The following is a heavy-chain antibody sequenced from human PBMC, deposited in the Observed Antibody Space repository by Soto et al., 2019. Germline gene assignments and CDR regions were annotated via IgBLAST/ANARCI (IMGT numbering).Heavy chain of an antibody. Sequence: GESLKISCAASGFTFSTYALSWVRQAPGKGLEWVSAISANGQGIYYADSVRGRFTISRDNSKNTIFLHMGSLRAEDTAVYYCAKDRNYPRDQFHYWGQGTLVTVSA. J-gene: IGHJ4*02. D-gene: IGHD1-7*01. CDR1: GFTFSTYA. CDR2: ISANGQGI. CDR3: AKDRNYPRDQFHY. V-gene: IGHV3-23*01.